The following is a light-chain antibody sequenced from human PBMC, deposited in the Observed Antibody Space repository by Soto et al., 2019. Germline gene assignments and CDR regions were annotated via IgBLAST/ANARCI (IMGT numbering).Light chain of an antibody. Sequence: QSALTQPASVSGSPGQSITISCTGTSTDVGGYNYVSWYQQHPGKAPKLMIYDVTIRPSGVSNRFSGSKSGNTASLTISGLLADDEADYYCSSYRSSSTLGVFGTGTKVTVL. CDR2: DVT. J-gene: IGLJ1*01. CDR3: SSYRSSSTLGV. CDR1: STDVGGYNY. V-gene: IGLV2-14*03.